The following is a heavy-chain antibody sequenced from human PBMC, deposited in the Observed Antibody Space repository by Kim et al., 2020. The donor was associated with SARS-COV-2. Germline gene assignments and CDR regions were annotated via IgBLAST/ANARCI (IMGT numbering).Heavy chain of an antibody. CDR1: GFTFSSYG. Sequence: GGSLRLSCAASGFTFSSYGMHWVRQAPGKGLEWVAVIWYDGSNKYYADSVKGRFTISRDNSKNTLYLQMNSLRAEDTAVYYCARDGIVDTAMGVFEYWGQGTLVTVSS. CDR3: ARDGIVDTAMGVFEY. D-gene: IGHD5-18*01. J-gene: IGHJ4*02. V-gene: IGHV3-33*01. CDR2: IWYDGSNK.